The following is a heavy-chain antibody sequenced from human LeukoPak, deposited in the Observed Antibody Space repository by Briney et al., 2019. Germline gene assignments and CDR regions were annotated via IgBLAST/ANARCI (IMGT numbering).Heavy chain of an antibody. J-gene: IGHJ3*02. CDR3: ARAYSSGSGVETFDI. CDR1: VYSYGGFG. Sequence: PGSPLRLTCAPSVYSYGGFGMHGAPQAPGRGGGGVADIWYDGSEKYYGGAVKGRFSVTRDNSENRLYLEMNGPRAEDTAVYYCARAYSSGSGVETFDIWGQGTMVTVSS. CDR2: IWYDGSEK. V-gene: IGHV3-33*01. D-gene: IGHD6-19*01.